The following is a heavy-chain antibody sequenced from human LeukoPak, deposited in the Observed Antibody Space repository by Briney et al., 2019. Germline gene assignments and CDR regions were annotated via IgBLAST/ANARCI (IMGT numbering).Heavy chain of an antibody. V-gene: IGHV4-30-2*01. J-gene: IGHJ4*02. CDR3: ARAVVVVVAATGRGYYFDY. CDR2: IYHSGST. D-gene: IGHD2-15*01. CDR1: GGSISSGGYS. Sequence: SEPLSLPCAVSGGSISSGGYSWSWIRQPPAKGLEWIGYIYHSGSTYYHPSLKSRVTISVDWSKNQSSLKLSSMTAADTAVYYCARAVVVVVAATGRGYYFDYWGQGTLVTVSS.